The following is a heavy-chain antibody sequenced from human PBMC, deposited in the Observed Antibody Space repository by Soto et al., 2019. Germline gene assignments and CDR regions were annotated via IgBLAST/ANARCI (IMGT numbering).Heavy chain of an antibody. Sequence: PTLSLTWTISVGSASSNTAAWNWIRQTPSRGLEWLGRTYFRSKWYNDYAVSVKSRIIIKPDTPNHHFSLQVNSGTPEDTAVYFCAKGDNLGPITGYGFDPWGQGIMVTVYS. D-gene: IGHD5-12*01. J-gene: IGHJ4*01. CDR2: TYFRSKWYN. CDR1: VGSASSNTAA. CDR3: AKGDNLGPITGYGFDP. V-gene: IGHV6-1*01.